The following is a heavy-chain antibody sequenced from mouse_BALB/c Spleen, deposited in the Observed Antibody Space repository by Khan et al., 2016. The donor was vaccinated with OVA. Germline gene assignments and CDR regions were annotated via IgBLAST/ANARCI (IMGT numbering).Heavy chain of an antibody. CDR1: GYTFTDYA. V-gene: IGHV1S137*01. J-gene: IGHJ2*01. CDR3: RRPAYDGYYDY. CDR2: ISPYSGNT. D-gene: IGHD2-3*01. Sequence: QVQLKESGPELVRPGVSVKISCKGSGYTFTDYAMHWVKQSHAKSLEWIGLISPYSGNTNYKQKFKGKATMTVDKSSSTAYMELARLTSEDSAIYYCRRPAYDGYYDYWGQGTTLTVSS.